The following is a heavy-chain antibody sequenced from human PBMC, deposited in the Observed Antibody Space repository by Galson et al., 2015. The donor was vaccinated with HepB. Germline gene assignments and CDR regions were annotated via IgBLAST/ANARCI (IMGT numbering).Heavy chain of an antibody. CDR1: GGSFSGYF. Sequence: VTLSLTCAVYGGSFSGYFWSWIRQSPGKGLEWIGETTHYGRTNYNPSLKSRVTISVDTSKNQISLKLGSATAADTAVYYCARVVDIKFQLLSVPYYFDYWGQGTLVTVSS. V-gene: IGHV4-34*01. CDR3: ARVVDIKFQLLSVPYYFDY. J-gene: IGHJ4*02. CDR2: TTHYGRT. D-gene: IGHD2-2*01.